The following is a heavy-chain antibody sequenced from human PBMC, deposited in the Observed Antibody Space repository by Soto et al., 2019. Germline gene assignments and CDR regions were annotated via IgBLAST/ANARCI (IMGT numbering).Heavy chain of an antibody. V-gene: IGHV4-59*01. CDR3: ARAAYGSGNYYAPHYYYAMDV. J-gene: IGHJ6*02. D-gene: IGHD3-10*01. CDR2: ILYTGNT. CDR1: GVSIRNYY. Sequence: PSETLSLTCTVSGVSIRNYYWSWIRQPPGKGLEWLGYILYTGNTNYNPSLKSRVTISVDTSKNQVSLELTSVTTADTAVYFCARAAYGSGNYYAPHYYYAMDVWGQGTTVTVSS.